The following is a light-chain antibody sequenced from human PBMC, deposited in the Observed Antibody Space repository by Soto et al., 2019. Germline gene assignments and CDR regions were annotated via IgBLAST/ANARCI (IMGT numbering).Light chain of an antibody. Sequence: IVLTQSPVPLSLSPGERATLSCRSSQSVSSSYLVWYQQKPGQAPRLLIYGASSRATGIPDRFSGSGSGTDFTLTISRLEPEDFAVYYCQQYGSSPRTFGQGTKVDIK. V-gene: IGKV3-20*01. CDR3: QQYGSSPRT. CDR1: QSVSSSY. J-gene: IGKJ1*01. CDR2: GAS.